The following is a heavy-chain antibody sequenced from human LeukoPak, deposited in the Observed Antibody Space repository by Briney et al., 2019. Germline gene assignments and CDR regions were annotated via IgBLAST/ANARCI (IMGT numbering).Heavy chain of an antibody. V-gene: IGHV4-31*03. D-gene: IGHD1-26*01. J-gene: IGHJ4*02. CDR3: ARQKDLVGATHFDY. Sequence: SETLSLTCTVSGGSISSGGYYWSWIRQHPGKGLEWIGYIYYSGSTYYNPSLKSRVTISVDTSKNQFSLKLSFVTAADTAVYYCARQKDLVGATHFDYWGQGTLVTVSS. CDR1: GGSISSGGYY. CDR2: IYYSGST.